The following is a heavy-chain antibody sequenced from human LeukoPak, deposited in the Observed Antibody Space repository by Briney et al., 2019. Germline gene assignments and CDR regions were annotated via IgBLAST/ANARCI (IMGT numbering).Heavy chain of an antibody. CDR3: ARQRVGYFRS. CDR2: MSFDGSHQ. J-gene: IGHJ5*02. V-gene: IGHV3-30*05. CDR1: GFTFSSYG. Sequence: GGSLRLSCAASGFTFSSYGMHWVRQAPGKGLEWVALMSFDGSHQYYADSVKGRFTISRDNSNNTVFLQMNSLRTEDTAVYYCARQRVGYFRSWGRGTLVTVSS. D-gene: IGHD2-8*01.